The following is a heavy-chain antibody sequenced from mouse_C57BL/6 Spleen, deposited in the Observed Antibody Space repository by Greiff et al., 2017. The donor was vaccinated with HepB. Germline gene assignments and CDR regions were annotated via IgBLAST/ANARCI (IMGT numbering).Heavy chain of an antibody. V-gene: IGHV1-69*01. CDR2: IDPSDSYT. CDR1: GYTFTSYW. J-gene: IGHJ2*01. D-gene: IGHD1-1*01. CDR3: ARNYYGSSPDY. Sequence: VQLQQPGAELVMPGASVKLSCKASGYTFTSYWMHWVKQRPGQVLEWIGEIDPSDSYTNYNQKFKGKSTLTVDKSSSTAYMQLSSLTSEDSAVYYCARNYYGSSPDYWGQGTTLTVSS.